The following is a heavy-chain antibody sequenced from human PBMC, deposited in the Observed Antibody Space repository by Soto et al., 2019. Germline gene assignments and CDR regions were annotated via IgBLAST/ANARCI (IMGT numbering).Heavy chain of an antibody. CDR3: ARPGAPTDTVVYDF. Sequence: ESLEVFLNGCGYSFSNYWIVWVCQKPGKGLEWMGVIYPGDSENTYSPSFEGQVIISVDRSRGTAFLEWSSLKASDTAMYYCARPGAPTDTVVYDFWGQGTQVTGSS. CDR2: IYPGDSEN. D-gene: IGHD5-18*01. J-gene: IGHJ4*02. CDR1: GYSFSNYW. V-gene: IGHV5-51*01.